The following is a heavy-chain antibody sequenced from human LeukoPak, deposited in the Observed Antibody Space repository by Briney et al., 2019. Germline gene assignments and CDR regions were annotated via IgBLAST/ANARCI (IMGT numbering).Heavy chain of an antibody. CDR1: GFIVSSNY. Sequence: GGSLRLSCVASGFIVSSNYMSWVRQAPGKGLEWVSVIQSGGITDHADSVKGRFTISRDNSKNTLYLQMNSLRVEDTAVYYCAKDWAGSDRRYYFDYWGQGTLVTVSS. CDR2: IQSGGIT. CDR3: AKDWAGSDRRYYFDY. J-gene: IGHJ4*02. D-gene: IGHD3-22*01. V-gene: IGHV3-53*01.